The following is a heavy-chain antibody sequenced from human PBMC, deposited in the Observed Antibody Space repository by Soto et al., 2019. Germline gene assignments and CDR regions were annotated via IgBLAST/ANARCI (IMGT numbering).Heavy chain of an antibody. CDR2: TYYSENT. Sequence: PSETLSLTCTVSGGSISSGGYYWNWIRQHPGKGLEWIGYTYYSENTYYNPSLNSRITISADTSKNQFSLKLSSVTAADTAVYYCARLSSGGWPIDSWGQGTLVTVSS. CDR3: ARLSSGGWPIDS. D-gene: IGHD6-19*01. J-gene: IGHJ4*02. CDR1: GGSISSGGYY. V-gene: IGHV4-31*03.